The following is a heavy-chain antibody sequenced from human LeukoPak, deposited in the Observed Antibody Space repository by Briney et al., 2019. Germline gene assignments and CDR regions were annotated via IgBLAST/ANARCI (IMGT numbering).Heavy chain of an antibody. Sequence: GGSLRLSCTASGFTFGDYAMSWVRQAPGEGPEWVANIKQDESEIYYVDSVKGRFTISRDNAKNSLYLQMNSLRAEDTAVYYCARDKVVGATVFDYWGQGTLVTVST. CDR1: GFTFGDYA. CDR3: ARDKVVGATVFDY. CDR2: IKQDESEI. J-gene: IGHJ4*02. D-gene: IGHD1-26*01. V-gene: IGHV3-7*01.